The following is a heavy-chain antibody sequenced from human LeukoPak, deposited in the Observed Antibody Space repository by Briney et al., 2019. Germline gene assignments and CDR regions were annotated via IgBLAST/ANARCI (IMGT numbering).Heavy chain of an antibody. CDR2: VMPMFNTS. D-gene: IGHD2-2*01. CDR1: GGTFRNYI. J-gene: IGHJ5*02. CDR3: AKVQNEVVPIAMRGWFDP. Sequence: SVKVSCKASGGTFRNYIFSWVRQAPGQGLEWMGGVMPMFNTSNYAQKFQGRVTITADENTSTVYMELSSLRSKGTAVYYCAKVQNEVVPIAMRGWFDPWGQGTLVAVSS. V-gene: IGHV1-69*13.